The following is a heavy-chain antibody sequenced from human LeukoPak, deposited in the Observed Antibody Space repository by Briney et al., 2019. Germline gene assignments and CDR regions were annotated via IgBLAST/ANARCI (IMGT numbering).Heavy chain of an antibody. CDR3: AKEEDGRDIFDY. V-gene: IGHV3-23*01. D-gene: IGHD2-15*01. CDR2: ISGSGGST. Sequence: GGSLRLSCAASGFTVSSNYMSWVRQAPGKGLEWVSAISGSGGSTYYADSVKGRFTISRYNSKNTLYLQMNSLRAEDTAVYYCAKEEDGRDIFDYWGQGTLVTVSS. J-gene: IGHJ4*02. CDR1: GFTVSSNY.